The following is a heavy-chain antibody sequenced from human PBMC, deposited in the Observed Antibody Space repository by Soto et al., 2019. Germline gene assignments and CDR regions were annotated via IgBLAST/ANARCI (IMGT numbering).Heavy chain of an antibody. V-gene: IGHV3-48*03. CDR1: GLTFSKFA. CDR3: VRVGIVARPY. Sequence: EVQMVESGGGLVQPGGSLRLSCEVSGLTFSKFAMTWVRQAPGQGLEWVSSISSDGATIYYADSVKGRFTISRDNDKNLLYLQMYSLKGEDTATYYCVRVGIVARPYWGQGTPVTVSS. D-gene: IGHD2-21*01. J-gene: IGHJ4*02. CDR2: ISSDGATI.